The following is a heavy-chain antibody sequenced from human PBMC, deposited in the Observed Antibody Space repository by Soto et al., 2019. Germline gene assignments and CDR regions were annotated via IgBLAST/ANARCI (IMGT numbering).Heavy chain of an antibody. CDR2: ISYDGSNE. V-gene: IGHV3-30*18. J-gene: IGHJ6*02. CDR1: GITFRTYG. D-gene: IGHD1-26*01. Sequence: QVQLVESGGGVVQPGRSLRLSCAASGITFRTYGMHWVRQALGKGLEWVAVISYDGSNEYYADSVKGRFTISRDNSKNTLYLQMDRLRDDDTAVYYCANSHIVHYHSDMDVWGQGTTVTVAS. CDR3: ANSHIVHYHSDMDV.